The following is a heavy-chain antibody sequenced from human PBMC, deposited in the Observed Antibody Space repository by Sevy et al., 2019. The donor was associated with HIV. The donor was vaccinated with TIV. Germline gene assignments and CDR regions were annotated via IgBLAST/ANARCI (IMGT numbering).Heavy chain of an antibody. J-gene: IGHJ4*02. D-gene: IGHD1-26*01. Sequence: GGSLRLSCAASRFTFSTYDMNWVRQAPGKGLEWVSYISSSSSSIYYADSVKGRFTISRDNAKNSLYLQMNSLRGEDTAVYYCARGNYYSFDYWGQGTLVNVSS. CDR1: RFTFSTYD. CDR3: ARGNYYSFDY. V-gene: IGHV3-48*01. CDR2: ISSSSSSI.